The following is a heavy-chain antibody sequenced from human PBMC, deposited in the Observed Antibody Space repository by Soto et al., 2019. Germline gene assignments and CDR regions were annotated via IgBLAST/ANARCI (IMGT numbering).Heavy chain of an antibody. D-gene: IGHD1-1*01. CDR1: GFSVSSSH. J-gene: IGHJ4*02. CDR2: IWYDGNNK. V-gene: IGHV3-33*08. CDR3: ARDPDRYSWNDSPPDY. Sequence: PGGSLRLACAVSGFSVSSSHMNWVRQAPGKGLEWVAIIWYDGNNKYYADSVKGRFTISRDNSKNTLYLQMNSLRAEDTAVYYCARDPDRYSWNDSPPDYWGQGTLVTVSS.